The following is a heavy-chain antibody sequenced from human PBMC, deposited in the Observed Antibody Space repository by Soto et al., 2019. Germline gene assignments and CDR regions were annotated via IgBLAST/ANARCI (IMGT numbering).Heavy chain of an antibody. J-gene: IGHJ4*02. D-gene: IGHD2-15*01. CDR3: ARARALGYCSGGSCYSGY. Sequence: ASVKVSCKASGYTFTSYAMHWVRQAPGQRLEWMGWINAGNGNTKYSQKFQGRVTITRDTSASTAYMELSSLRSEDTAVYYCARARALGYCSGGSCYSGYWGQGTLVTVSS. CDR2: INAGNGNT. V-gene: IGHV1-3*01. CDR1: GYTFTSYA.